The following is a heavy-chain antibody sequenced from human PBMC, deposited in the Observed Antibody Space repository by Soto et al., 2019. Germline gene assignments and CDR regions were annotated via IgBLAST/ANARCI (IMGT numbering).Heavy chain of an antibody. D-gene: IGHD3-10*01. CDR3: ARDRGITMVRGAPGY. J-gene: IGHJ4*02. Sequence: GVSVKVSCKASGYTFTSYGISWVRQAPGQGLEWMGWISAYNGNTNYAQKLQGRVTMTTDTSTSTAYMELRSLRSDDTAVYYCARDRGITMVRGAPGYWGQGTLVTVSS. CDR1: GYTFTSYG. CDR2: ISAYNGNT. V-gene: IGHV1-18*01.